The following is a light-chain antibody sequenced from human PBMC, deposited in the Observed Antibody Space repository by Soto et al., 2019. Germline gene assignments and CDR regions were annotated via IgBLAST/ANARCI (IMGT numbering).Light chain of an antibody. V-gene: IGLV1-40*01. J-gene: IGLJ1*01. CDR1: SSNIGAGYD. Sequence: SVLTQPPSVSGAPGQRVTISCTGSSSNIGAGYDVHWYQQLPGTAPKLLIYGNSNRPSGVPDRFSGSKSGTSASLAITGLQAEDEADYYCQSYDSSHNYVFGTGTKVTVL. CDR2: GNS. CDR3: QSYDSSHNYV.